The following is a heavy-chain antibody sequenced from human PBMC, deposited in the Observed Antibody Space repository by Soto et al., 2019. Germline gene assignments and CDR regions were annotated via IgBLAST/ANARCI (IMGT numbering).Heavy chain of an antibody. J-gene: IGHJ4*02. D-gene: IGHD1-26*01. CDR3: TPDLRWELGPLDY. CDR1: GFSFSDAW. CDR2: VRSKATGGTI. V-gene: IGHV3-15*01. Sequence: EVQLVESGGGLVKPGGSLSLSCAASGFSFSDAWMSWVRQAPGKGLEWVGRVRSKATGGTIDYASPVKGRFTISRDDSRDTLYLQMTSLKTEDTAVYYCTPDLRWELGPLDYWGQGTLVTVSS.